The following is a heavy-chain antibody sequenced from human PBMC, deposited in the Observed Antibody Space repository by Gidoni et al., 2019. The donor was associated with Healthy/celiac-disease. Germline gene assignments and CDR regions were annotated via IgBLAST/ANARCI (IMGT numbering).Heavy chain of an antibody. CDR3: AKDMGSSWYNDGMDV. D-gene: IGHD6-13*01. CDR2: ISWNSGSI. Sequence: EVQLVESGGGLVQPGRSLRLSCAASGFPFDDYAMHWVRQAPGKGLEWVSGISWNSGSIGYADSVKGRFTISRDNAKNSLYLQMNSLRAEDTALYYCAKDMGSSWYNDGMDVWGQGTTVTVSS. V-gene: IGHV3-9*01. J-gene: IGHJ6*02. CDR1: GFPFDDYA.